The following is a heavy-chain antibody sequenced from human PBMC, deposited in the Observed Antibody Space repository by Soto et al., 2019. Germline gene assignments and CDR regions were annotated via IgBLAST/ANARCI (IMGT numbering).Heavy chain of an antibody. CDR1: GGSISSSSYY. CDR3: ARPRITVAGTHFDY. D-gene: IGHD6-19*01. CDR2: IYYSGST. V-gene: IGHV4-39*01. J-gene: IGHJ4*02. Sequence: PSETLSLTCTVSGGSISSSSYYWGWIRQPPGKGLEWIGSIYYSGSTYYNPSLKSRVTISVDTSKNQFSLKLSSVTAADTAVYYCARPRITVAGTHFDYRGQGTLVTVSS.